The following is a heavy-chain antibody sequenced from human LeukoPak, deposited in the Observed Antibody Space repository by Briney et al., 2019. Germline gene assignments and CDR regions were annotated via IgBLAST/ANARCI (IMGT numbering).Heavy chain of an antibody. V-gene: IGHV1-58*02. Sequence: GASVKVSCKASGFTFTSSAMQWVRQARGQRLEWIGWIVVGSGNTNYAQKFQERVTITRDMSTSTAYMELRSLRSDDTAVYYCARSGWDNRQAFDIWGQGTMVTVSS. CDR3: ARSGWDNRQAFDI. CDR1: GFTFTSSA. D-gene: IGHD6-19*01. CDR2: IVVGSGNT. J-gene: IGHJ3*02.